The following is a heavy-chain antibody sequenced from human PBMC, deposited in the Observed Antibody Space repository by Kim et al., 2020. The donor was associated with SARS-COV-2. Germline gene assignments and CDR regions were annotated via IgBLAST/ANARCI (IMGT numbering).Heavy chain of an antibody. V-gene: IGHV3-53*01. CDR3: ARALLTPSYDSSGYYYGYFDY. CDR2: IYSGGST. J-gene: IGHJ4*02. Sequence: GGSLRLSCAASGFTVSSNYMSWVRQAPGKGLEWVSVIYSGGSTYYADSVKGRFTISRDNSKNTLYLQMNSLRAEDTAVYYCARALLTPSYDSSGYYYGYFDYWGQGTLVTGSS. CDR1: GFTVSSNY. D-gene: IGHD3-22*01.